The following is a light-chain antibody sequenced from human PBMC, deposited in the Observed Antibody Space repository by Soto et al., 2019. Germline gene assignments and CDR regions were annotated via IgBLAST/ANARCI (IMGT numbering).Light chain of an antibody. Sequence: EIVLTQSPATLSLSPGERATLSCRASQSVRGNYLAWYQQKPGQAPRLLIYGASNRTTGIPDRFSGSGSGTDFTLTISRLEPEDFAVYYCQQYGSSGTFGQGTKVDIK. V-gene: IGKV3-20*01. CDR3: QQYGSSGT. CDR2: GAS. CDR1: QSVRGNY. J-gene: IGKJ1*01.